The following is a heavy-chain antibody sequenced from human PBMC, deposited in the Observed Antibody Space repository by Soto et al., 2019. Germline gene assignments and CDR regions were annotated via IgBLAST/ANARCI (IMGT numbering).Heavy chain of an antibody. Sequence: SETLSLTCTVSGGSISSSSYYWGWIRQPPGKGLEWIGSIYYSGSTYYNPSLKSRVTISVDTSKNQFSLKLSSVTAADTAVYYCARHEGRIAVAGTFDYWGQGTLVTVSS. CDR2: IYYSGST. V-gene: IGHV4-39*01. D-gene: IGHD6-19*01. CDR1: GGSISSSSYY. J-gene: IGHJ4*02. CDR3: ARHEGRIAVAGTFDY.